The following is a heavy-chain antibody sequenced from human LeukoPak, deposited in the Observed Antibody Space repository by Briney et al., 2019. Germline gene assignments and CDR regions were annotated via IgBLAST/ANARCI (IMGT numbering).Heavy chain of an antibody. Sequence: ASVKVSCKASGYTFTAYNFHWVRQAPGHGLEWMGWISPYSGDTQYAQKFQGRVTMTRVTSISTVYMELSSLSSDDTAVYYCARGGGTAHFDYWGQGTPVTVSS. V-gene: IGHV1-2*02. CDR1: GYTFTAYN. D-gene: IGHD1-1*01. CDR2: ISPYSGDT. J-gene: IGHJ4*02. CDR3: ARGGGTAHFDY.